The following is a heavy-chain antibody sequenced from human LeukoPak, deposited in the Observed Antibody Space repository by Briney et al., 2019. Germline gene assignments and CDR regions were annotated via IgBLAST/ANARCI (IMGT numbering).Heavy chain of an antibody. J-gene: IGHJ4*01. CDR1: GFTFSSYS. D-gene: IGHD6-13*01. Sequence: GGSPRLSCAASGFTFSSYSMNWVRQAPGRGLEWVSSINILSNYIYYADSVKGRFTISRDNAKNSLYLQMNSLRAEDTAVYYCARDSHSSSWYSEFDYWGHETLVTVSS. CDR2: INILSNYI. V-gene: IGHV3-21*01. CDR3: ARDSHSSSWYSEFDY.